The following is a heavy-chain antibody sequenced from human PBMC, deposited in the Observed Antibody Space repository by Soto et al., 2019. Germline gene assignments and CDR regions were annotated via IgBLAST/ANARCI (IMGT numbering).Heavy chain of an antibody. CDR2: INPNSGGT. D-gene: IGHD1-1*01. CDR3: VRDRELERCGMDV. J-gene: IGHJ6*02. CDR1: GYTFTGYY. V-gene: IGHV1-2*02. Sequence: ASVKVSCKASGYTFTGYYMHWVRQAPGQGLEWMGWINPNSGGTNYAQKFQGRVTMTRDTSISTAYMELSRLRSDDTAVYYCVRDRELERCGMDVWGQGTTVTVSS.